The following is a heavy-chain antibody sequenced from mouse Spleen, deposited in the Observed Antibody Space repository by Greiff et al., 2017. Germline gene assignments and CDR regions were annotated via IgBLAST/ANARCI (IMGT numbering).Heavy chain of an antibody. CDR2: IDPANGNT. J-gene: IGHJ3*01. CDR1: GFNIKDTY. CDR3: ARDYGNYERAWFAY. D-gene: IGHD2-1*01. Sequence: EVQLQQSGAELVKPGASVKLSCTASGFNIKDTYMHWVKQRPEQGLEWIGRIDPANGNTKYDPKFQGKATITADTSSNTAYLQLSSLTSEDTAVYYCARDYGNYERAWFAYWGQGTLVTVSA. V-gene: IGHV14-3*02.